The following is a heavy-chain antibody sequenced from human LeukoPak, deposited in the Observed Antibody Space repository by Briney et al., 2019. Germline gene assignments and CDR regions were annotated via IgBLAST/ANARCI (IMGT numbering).Heavy chain of an antibody. CDR3: ARGPPIVVVPAATPSFDY. CDR1: GGSFSGYY. D-gene: IGHD2-2*01. J-gene: IGHJ4*02. Sequence: PSETLSLTCAVSGGSFSGYYWSWIRQPPGKGLEWIGEINHSGSTNYNPSLKSRVTISVDTSKNQFSLKLSSVTAADTAVYYCARGPPIVVVPAATPSFDYWGQGTLVTVSS. CDR2: INHSGST. V-gene: IGHV4-34*01.